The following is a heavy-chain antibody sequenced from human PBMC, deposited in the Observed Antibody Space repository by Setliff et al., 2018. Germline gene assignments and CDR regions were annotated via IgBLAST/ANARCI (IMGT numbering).Heavy chain of an antibody. Sequence: ASVKVSCKASGYSFSDFYMHWVRQVPGEGLEALGRIDPRDDFTVYAERFKDRLTITADTSTDTAYMELSSLRSEDTAVYYCARDITMGENWFDPWGQGTLVTVSS. V-gene: IGHV1-69-2*01. J-gene: IGHJ5*02. D-gene: IGHD3-10*01. CDR3: ARDITMGENWFDP. CDR1: GYSFSDFY. CDR2: IDPRDDFT.